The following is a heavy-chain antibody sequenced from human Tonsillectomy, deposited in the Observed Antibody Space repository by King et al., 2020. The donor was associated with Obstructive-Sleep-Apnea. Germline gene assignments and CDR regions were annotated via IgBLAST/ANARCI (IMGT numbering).Heavy chain of an antibody. CDR2: ISYDGNNK. CDR3: AKGPSGSGAFDY. V-gene: IGHV3-30*18. J-gene: IGHJ4*02. Sequence: VQLVESGGGVVQPGRSLRLSCAASGFTFSSYGMHWVRPAPGKGLEWCAVISYDGNNKYYADSVKGRFTISSDNSKNTLYRQMNSLRAEETAMYYCAKGPSGSGAFDYWGQGTLVTVSS. CDR1: GFTFSSYG. D-gene: IGHD3-10*01.